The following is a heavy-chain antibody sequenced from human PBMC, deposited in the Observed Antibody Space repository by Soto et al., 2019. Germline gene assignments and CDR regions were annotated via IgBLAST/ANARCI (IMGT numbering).Heavy chain of an antibody. V-gene: IGHV3-33*01. CDR2: SWHDGRHL. J-gene: IGHJ3*01. Sequence: QEQLVESGGGTVQPGGSLRLSCAVSGFTLDTYGMHWVRQAAGQGLEWVAVSWHDGRHLDYADSVRGRFTVFRDDSKNTLFLEMTGLRGDDSVVYYCARDWGACTPGECYSHGFDLWGQGTLVTVSS. D-gene: IGHD2-21*01. CDR1: GFTLDTYG. CDR3: ARDWGACTPGECYSHGFDL.